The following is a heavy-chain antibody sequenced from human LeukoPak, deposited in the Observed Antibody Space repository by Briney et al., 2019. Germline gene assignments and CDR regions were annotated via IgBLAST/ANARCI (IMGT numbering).Heavy chain of an antibody. J-gene: IGHJ5*02. CDR2: IYSGST. Sequence: SETLSLTCAVSGTSISPYCWSWIRQPPGKGLEWIGYIYSGSTNYNPSLKSRVTISIDTSENQVSLILRSVTAADTAVYYCAREVGDSDSDNWFDPWGQGTLVTVSS. CDR3: AREVGDSDSDNWFDP. CDR1: GTSISPYC. D-gene: IGHD2-21*02. V-gene: IGHV4-59*01.